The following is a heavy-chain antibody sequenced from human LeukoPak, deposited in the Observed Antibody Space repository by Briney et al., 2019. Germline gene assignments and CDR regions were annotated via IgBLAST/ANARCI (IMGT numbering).Heavy chain of an antibody. Sequence: SETLSLTCTVSGGSISSCYWSWIRQPPGKGLEWIGYIYYSGSTNYNPSLKSRVTISVDTSKNQFSLKLSSVTAADTAVYYCARLSSGWYDGGINIDYWGQGTLVTVSS. CDR3: ARLSSGWYDGGINIDY. D-gene: IGHD6-19*01. J-gene: IGHJ4*02. CDR1: GGSISSCY. CDR2: IYYSGST. V-gene: IGHV4-59*01.